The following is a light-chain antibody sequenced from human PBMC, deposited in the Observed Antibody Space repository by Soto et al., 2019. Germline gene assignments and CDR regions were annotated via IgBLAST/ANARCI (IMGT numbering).Light chain of an antibody. V-gene: IGKV3-20*01. CDR1: QSVSRSY. CDR3: QQYGSSPPIT. CDR2: GAS. Sequence: EIVLTQSPGTLSLSPGERATLSCRASQSVSRSYLAWYQQKPGQAPRLLIYGASNRATGIPDRFSGSGSGTDFTLTISRLEPEDFAVYYCQQYGSSPPITFGPGTKVDIK. J-gene: IGKJ3*01.